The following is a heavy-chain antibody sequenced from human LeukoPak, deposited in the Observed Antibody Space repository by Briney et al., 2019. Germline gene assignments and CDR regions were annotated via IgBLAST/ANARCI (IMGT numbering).Heavy chain of an antibody. V-gene: IGHV3-21*06. D-gene: IGHD6-13*01. J-gene: IGHJ4*02. CDR1: GFTFSSYS. CDR3: GSIGSSWYEDY. Sequence: GVLRLSCAASGFTFSSYSMNWVRQAPGKGLEWVSSISSSSSYIYYADSVKGRFTISRDNAKNSLYLQMNSLSAEDTAVYYCGSIGSSWYEDYCGQGTLVTVSS. CDR2: ISSSSSYI.